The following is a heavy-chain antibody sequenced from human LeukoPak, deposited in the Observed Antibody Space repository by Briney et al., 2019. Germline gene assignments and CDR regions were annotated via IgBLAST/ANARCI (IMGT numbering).Heavy chain of an antibody. Sequence: GGSLRLSCAVSGFTFSSYSMNWVRQAPGKGLEWVSSISSSSSYIYYADSVKGRFTISRDNAKNSLYLQMNSLRAEDTAVYYCASLVEMATIPLDYWGQGTLVTVSS. CDR3: ASLVEMATIPLDY. CDR2: ISSSSSYI. V-gene: IGHV3-21*01. D-gene: IGHD5-24*01. J-gene: IGHJ4*02. CDR1: GFTFSSYS.